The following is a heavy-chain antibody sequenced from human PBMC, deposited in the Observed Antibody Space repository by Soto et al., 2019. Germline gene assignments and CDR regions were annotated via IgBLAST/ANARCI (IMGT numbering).Heavy chain of an antibody. J-gene: IGHJ6*02. CDR2: ISYDGSNK. CDR3: AKDRTSGSYSRYYGMDV. D-gene: IGHD1-26*01. Sequence: PGGSLRLSCAASGFTFSSYGMHWVRQAPGKGLEWVAVISYDGSNKYYADSVKGRFTISRDNSKNTLYLQMNSLRAEDTAVYYCAKDRTSGSYSRYYGMDVWGQGTTVTVSS. V-gene: IGHV3-30*18. CDR1: GFTFSSYG.